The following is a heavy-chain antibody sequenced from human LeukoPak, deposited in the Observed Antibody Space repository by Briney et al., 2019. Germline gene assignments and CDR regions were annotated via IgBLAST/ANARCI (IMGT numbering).Heavy chain of an antibody. J-gene: IGHJ4*02. Sequence: PGGSLGLSCAASGFTFSAYAIHWVRQPPGKCLEWVSFTSSDATTEHFADSAKGRFTMSRDNSKNTVYLQMTTLRDEDTAVYYCTRGSGSGSFLIDYWGRGTLVTVSS. V-gene: IGHV3-30-3*01. CDR3: TRGSGSGSFLIDY. CDR1: GFTFSAYA. CDR2: TSSDATTE. D-gene: IGHD3-10*01.